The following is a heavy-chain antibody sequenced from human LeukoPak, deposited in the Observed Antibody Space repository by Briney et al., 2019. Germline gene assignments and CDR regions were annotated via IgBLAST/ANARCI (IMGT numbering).Heavy chain of an antibody. CDR2: ITHSGST. Sequence: SETLPLTCAVYGESFSGYYWSWLRQPPGKGLEWIGEITHSGSTNYNPSLKSRVTLSVDTSKKQFSLNLNSVTAADTAVYYCARRGLGRPDYWGQGTLVTVSS. D-gene: IGHD3/OR15-3a*01. V-gene: IGHV4-34*01. J-gene: IGHJ4*02. CDR1: GESFSGYY. CDR3: ARRGLGRPDY.